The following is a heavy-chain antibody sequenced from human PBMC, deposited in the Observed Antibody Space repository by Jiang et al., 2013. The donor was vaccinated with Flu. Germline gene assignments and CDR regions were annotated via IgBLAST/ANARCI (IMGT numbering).Heavy chain of an antibody. Sequence: GLVKPSETLSLTCAVSGYSISSGYYWGWIRQPPGKGLEWIGTIYHSETISHSGTTYYNPSLKSRLTISVDTSKNQFSLNLSSVTAADTAVYYCARVRLVPMDSGDFDSWGQGTLVTVSS. CDR3: ARVRLVPMDSGDFDS. D-gene: IGHD3-9*01. CDR1: GYSISSGYY. J-gene: IGHJ4*02. CDR2: IYHSETISHSGTT. V-gene: IGHV4-38-2*01.